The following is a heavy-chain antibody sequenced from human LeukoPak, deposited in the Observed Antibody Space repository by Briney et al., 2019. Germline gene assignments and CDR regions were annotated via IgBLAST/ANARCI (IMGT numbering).Heavy chain of an antibody. CDR3: ARVAGDYHYFYGMDV. CDR1: GFTFSSYA. D-gene: IGHD6-19*01. CDR2: IGYTSSPI. V-gene: IGHV3-48*01. J-gene: IGHJ6*02. Sequence: GGSLRLSCAASGFTFSSYAMSWVRQSPGRGLEWVSYIGYTSSPIYYADSVMGRFTISRDNARNSVYLQMNSLRAEDTAIYYCARVAGDYHYFYGMDVWGQGTTVTVSS.